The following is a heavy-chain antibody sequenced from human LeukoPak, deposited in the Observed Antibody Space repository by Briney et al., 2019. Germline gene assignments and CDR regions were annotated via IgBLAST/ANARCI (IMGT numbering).Heavy chain of an antibody. V-gene: IGHV4-59*01. CDR1: GGSISSYY. CDR3: ARGASGWYGIESQDY. J-gene: IGHJ4*02. D-gene: IGHD6-19*01. Sequence: PSETLSLTCTVSGGSISSYYWSWIRQPPGKGLEWIGYIYYSGSTNYNPSLKSRVTISVDTSKNQFSLKPSSVTAADTAVYYCARGASGWYGIESQDYWGQGTLVTVSS. CDR2: IYYSGST.